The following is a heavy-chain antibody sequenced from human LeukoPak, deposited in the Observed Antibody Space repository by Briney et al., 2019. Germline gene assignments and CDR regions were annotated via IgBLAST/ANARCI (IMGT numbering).Heavy chain of an antibody. CDR2: VYPGDADT. CDR3: ARHRGGYGNYEDWFDP. J-gene: IGHJ5*02. D-gene: IGHD1-26*01. CDR1: GYIFCGYW. Sequence: GESLKISCKASGYIFCGYWIAWVRQVPGKGLEWMGIVYPGDADTRYSPSFRGQVTISADTSISTTYLQWSSLKASDTAIYYCARHRGGYGNYEDWFDPWGQGTLVTVSS. V-gene: IGHV5-51*01.